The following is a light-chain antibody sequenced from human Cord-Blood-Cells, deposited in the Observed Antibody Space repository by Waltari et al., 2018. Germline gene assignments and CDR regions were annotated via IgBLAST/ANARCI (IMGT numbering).Light chain of an antibody. V-gene: IGLV2-14*01. CDR2: DVS. CDR1: SRAVGGYHY. J-gene: IGLJ2*01. CDR3: SSYTSSSTLV. Sequence: QSALTQPAPVSGSPGQSFTISCAGTSRAVGGYHYVSWYQQHPGKAPKLMIYDVSNRPSGVSNRFSGSKSGNTASLTISGLQAEDEADYYCSSYTSSSTLVFGGGTKLTVL.